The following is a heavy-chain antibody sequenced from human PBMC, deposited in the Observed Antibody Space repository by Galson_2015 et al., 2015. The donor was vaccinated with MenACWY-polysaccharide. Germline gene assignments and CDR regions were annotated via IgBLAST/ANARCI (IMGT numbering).Heavy chain of an antibody. CDR2: SYNSGST. CDR1: Y. V-gene: IGHV4-59*12. Sequence: YWSWIRQPPGKGLEWIWCSYNSGSTNYNPSLKSRVTVSVDTSKNQFSLRLSSVTAADTAVYYCAATRQWLAFDYWGQGFLVTVSS. CDR3: AATRQWLAFDY. D-gene: IGHD6-19*01. J-gene: IGHJ4*02.